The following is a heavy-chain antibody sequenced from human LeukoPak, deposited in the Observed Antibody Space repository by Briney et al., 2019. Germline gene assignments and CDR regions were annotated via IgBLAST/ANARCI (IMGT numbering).Heavy chain of an antibody. V-gene: IGHV1-8*02. D-gene: IGHD6-19*01. CDR1: GYTFTSYG. J-gene: IGHJ6*03. CDR3: ARGVSGWSPYYYYYMDV. CDR2: MNPNSGNT. Sequence: ASVKVSCKASGYTFTSYGISWVRQAPGQGLEWMGWMNPNSGNTGYAQKFQGRVTMTRNTSISTAYMELSSLRSEDTAVYYCARGVSGWSPYYYYYMDVWGKGTTVTISS.